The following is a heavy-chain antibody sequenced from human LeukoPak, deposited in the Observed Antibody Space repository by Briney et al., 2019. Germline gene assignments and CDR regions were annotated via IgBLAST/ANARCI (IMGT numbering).Heavy chain of an antibody. CDR2: IYYSGST. Sequence: SQTLSLTCTVSGGSISSCGYYWIWLPPHPGQGLVGIVYIYYSGSTNYNTSLKRRVTISVDTSKNQFSLKLSSVTAADTAVYYCARSMVRGVPLHPWGQGALVTVSS. J-gene: IGHJ5*02. V-gene: IGHV4-31*03. CDR1: GGSISSCGYY. D-gene: IGHD3-10*01. CDR3: ARSMVRGVPLHP.